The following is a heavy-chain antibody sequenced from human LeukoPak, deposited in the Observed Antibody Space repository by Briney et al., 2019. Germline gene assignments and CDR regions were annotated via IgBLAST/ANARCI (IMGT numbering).Heavy chain of an antibody. CDR3: STAYNSGSGTYYNLTED. CDR2: IRSKTDGGTT. V-gene: IGHV3-15*01. CDR1: GFAFSNAW. Sequence: GGSLRLSCAASGFAFSNAWMTWVRQAPGKGLEWVGRIRSKTDGGTTDYAAPVKGRFTLSRDDSKNTLYLQMNNLKTEDTAVYYCSTAYNSGSGTYYNLTEDWGQGTLVTVSS. J-gene: IGHJ4*02. D-gene: IGHD3-10*01.